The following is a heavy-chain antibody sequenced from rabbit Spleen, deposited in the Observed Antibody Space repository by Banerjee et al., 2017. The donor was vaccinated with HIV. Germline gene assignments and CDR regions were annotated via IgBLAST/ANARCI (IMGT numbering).Heavy chain of an antibody. Sequence: QSLEESGGDLVKPGASLTLTCTASGFSFSNSYWICWVRQAPGKGLEWIACIYGGISGSTYYAGWAKGRFTISKTSSTTVTLQMPSLTAADTAPYFCASRYATSSYYDLWGQGTLVTVS. CDR1: GFSFSNSYW. D-gene: IGHD8-1*01. V-gene: IGHV1S40*01. CDR3: ASRYATSSYYDL. J-gene: IGHJ4*01. CDR2: IYGGISGST.